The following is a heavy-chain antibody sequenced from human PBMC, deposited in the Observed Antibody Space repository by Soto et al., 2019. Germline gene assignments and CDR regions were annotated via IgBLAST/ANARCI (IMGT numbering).Heavy chain of an antibody. V-gene: IGHV1-69*13. Sequence: ASVKVSCKASGGTFSSYAISWVRQAPGQGLEWMGGIIPIFGTANYAQKFQGRVTITADESTSTAYMELSSLRSEDTAVYYCARWRRYYYDSSGAAPYYYYYGMDVWGQGTTVTVSS. J-gene: IGHJ6*02. D-gene: IGHD3-22*01. CDR3: ARWRRYYYDSSGAAPYYYYYGMDV. CDR1: GGTFSSYA. CDR2: IIPIFGTA.